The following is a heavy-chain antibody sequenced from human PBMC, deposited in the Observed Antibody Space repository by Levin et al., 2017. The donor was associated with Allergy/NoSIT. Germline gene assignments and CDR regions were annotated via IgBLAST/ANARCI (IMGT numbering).Heavy chain of an antibody. CDR2: ISSDGSNK. CDR1: GFTFSSSA. V-gene: IGHV3-30*04. Sequence: LSLTCAASGFTFSSSAMHWIRQAPGKGLEWVAIISSDGSNKYYADSVKGRFTISRDNSKNTLYLQMNSLRAEDTAVYYCARDLSPGYYGMDVWGQGTTVTVSS. J-gene: IGHJ6*02. CDR3: ARDLSPGYYGMDV. D-gene: IGHD7-27*01.